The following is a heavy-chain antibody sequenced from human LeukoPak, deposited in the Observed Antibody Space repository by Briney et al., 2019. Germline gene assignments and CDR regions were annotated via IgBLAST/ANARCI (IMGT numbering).Heavy chain of an antibody. CDR1: GFTFSSYA. CDR2: ISGSGGST. Sequence: AGGSLRLSCAASGFTFSSYAMHGVRQAPGKGVEWVSAISGSGGSTYYADSVKGRFTISRDNSKNTLYLQMNSLRAEDTAVYYCAKEGSSSFYYYYYMDVWGKGTTVTVSS. CDR3: AKEGSSSFYYYYYMDV. V-gene: IGHV3-23*01. D-gene: IGHD6-6*01. J-gene: IGHJ6*03.